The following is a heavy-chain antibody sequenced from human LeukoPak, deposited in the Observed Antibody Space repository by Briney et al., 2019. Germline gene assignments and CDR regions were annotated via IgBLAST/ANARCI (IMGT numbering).Heavy chain of an antibody. CDR3: ARALPDDFWSFYQDY. D-gene: IGHD3-3*01. Sequence: ASVRVSCKASGYTFTSYGISWVRQAPGQGLEWLGWISAYNGNTNFAQKIQGRVTMTTDTSTSTAYTELRSLRSDDTAVYYCARALPDDFWSFYQDYWGQGTLVTVSS. J-gene: IGHJ4*02. CDR1: GYTFTSYG. V-gene: IGHV1-18*01. CDR2: ISAYNGNT.